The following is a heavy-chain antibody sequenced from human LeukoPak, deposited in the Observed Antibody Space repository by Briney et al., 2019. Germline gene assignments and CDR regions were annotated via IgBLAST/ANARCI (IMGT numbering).Heavy chain of an antibody. V-gene: IGHV3-48*03. Sequence: GGSLRLSCAASGFTFSRYEMNWVRQAPGKGLEWVSYISTSGSTQYYADSVKGRFTISRDNAKNSLYLQMNSLRAEDTAVYFCARDGRELPYNFDYWGQGTLATVSS. D-gene: IGHD1-26*01. CDR3: ARDGRELPYNFDY. CDR1: GFTFSRYE. CDR2: ISTSGSTQ. J-gene: IGHJ4*02.